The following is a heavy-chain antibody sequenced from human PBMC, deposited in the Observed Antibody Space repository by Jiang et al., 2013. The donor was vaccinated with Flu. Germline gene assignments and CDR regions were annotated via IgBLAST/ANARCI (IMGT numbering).Heavy chain of an antibody. J-gene: IGHJ4*02. D-gene: IGHD5-18*01. CDR2: TS. Sequence: TSNYAQKFEGRLTITADESTNTAYMELSSLRSEDTAVYYCARGVGGYDYGYFDDFWGQGTLVTVSS. V-gene: IGHV1-69*01. CDR3: ARGVGGYDYGYFDDF.